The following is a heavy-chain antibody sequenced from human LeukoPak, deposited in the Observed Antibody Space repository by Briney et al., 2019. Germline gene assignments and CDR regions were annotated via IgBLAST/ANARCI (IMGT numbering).Heavy chain of an antibody. J-gene: IGHJ5*02. CDR2: IYHSGST. V-gene: IGHV4-4*02. CDR1: GGSISSSDW. CDR3: SRVPVEWCGELFLYNWFDP. Sequence: PSETLSLTCAVSGGSISSSDWWSWVRQPPGKGLEWIGEIYHSGSTNYNPSLKSRVTISVDKSKNQFSLNLSSVTAADTAVYYWSRVPVEWCGELFLYNWFDPWGQGTLVTVSS. D-gene: IGHD3-10*01.